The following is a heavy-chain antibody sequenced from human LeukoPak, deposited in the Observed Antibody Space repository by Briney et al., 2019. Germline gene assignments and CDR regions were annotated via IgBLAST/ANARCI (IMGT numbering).Heavy chain of an antibody. V-gene: IGHV3-11*06. CDR2: ISSSSSYT. CDR3: ARDWYEGDSSGYYYFDY. CDR1: GFTFSDYY. J-gene: IGHJ4*02. Sequence: GGSLRLSCAASGFTFSDYYMSWIRQAPGKGLEWVSYISSSSSYTNYADSVKGRFTISRDNAKNSLYLQMNSLRAEDTAVYYCARDWYEGDSSGYYYFDYWGQGTLVTVSS. D-gene: IGHD3-22*01.